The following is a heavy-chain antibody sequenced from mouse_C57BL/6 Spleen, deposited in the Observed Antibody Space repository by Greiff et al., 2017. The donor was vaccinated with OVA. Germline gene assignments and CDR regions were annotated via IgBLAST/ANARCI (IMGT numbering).Heavy chain of an antibody. CDR3: ARSGNWEAY. CDR2: IYPRSGNT. D-gene: IGHD4-1*01. CDR1: GYTFTSYG. J-gene: IGHJ3*01. Sequence: QVQLQQSGAELARPGASVKLSCKASGYTFTSYGISWVKQRTGQGLEWIGEIYPRSGNTYYNEKFKGKATLTADKSSSTAYMELRSLTSEDSAVYFCARSGNWEAYWGQGTLVTVSA. V-gene: IGHV1-81*01.